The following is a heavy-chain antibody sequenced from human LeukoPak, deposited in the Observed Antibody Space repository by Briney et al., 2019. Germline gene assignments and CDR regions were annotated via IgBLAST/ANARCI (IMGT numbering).Heavy chain of an antibody. CDR3: AKGLGKATVTPLGY. V-gene: IGHV3-23*01. D-gene: IGHD4-11*01. CDR2: TSGSGGST. J-gene: IGHJ4*02. CDR1: GFTFSSYA. Sequence: GGSLRLSCAASGFTFSSYAMSCVRQAPGEGLEWVSGTSGSGGSTYYADSVKGRFTISRDNSKNTLYLQMDSLRAEDTAVYYCAKGLGKATVTPLGYWGQGTLVTVSS.